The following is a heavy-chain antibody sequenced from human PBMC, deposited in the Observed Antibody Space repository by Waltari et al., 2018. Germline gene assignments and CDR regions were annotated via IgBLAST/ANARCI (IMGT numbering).Heavy chain of an antibody. Sequence: QVRLVQSGAEVKKPGSSVKVSCKAFGGSFSSYSINWVRQAPGQGLEWMGGIIPVFGTANYAQKLQDRLAITADESTSTAYMELSSLRSEDTAAYYCTTSSYCGTTTCYQYYGMDVWGQGTTVTVSS. V-gene: IGHV1-69*01. CDR1: GGSFSSYS. CDR2: IIPVFGTA. D-gene: IGHD2-2*01. J-gene: IGHJ6*02. CDR3: TTSSYCGTTTCYQYYGMDV.